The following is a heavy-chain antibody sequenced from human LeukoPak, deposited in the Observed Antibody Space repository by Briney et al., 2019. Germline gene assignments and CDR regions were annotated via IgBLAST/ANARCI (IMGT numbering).Heavy chain of an antibody. J-gene: IGHJ3*02. CDR3: ARDRVLNGIARRDAFDI. D-gene: IGHD2-8*02. CDR1: GGSISSYY. CDR2: IYTSGST. Sequence: SETLSLTCTVSGGSISSYYWSWIRQPAGKGLEWIGRIYTSGSTNYNPSLKSRVTMSVDTSKNQFSLKLSSVTAADTAVYYCARDRVLNGIARRDAFDIWGQGTMVTVSS. V-gene: IGHV4-4*07.